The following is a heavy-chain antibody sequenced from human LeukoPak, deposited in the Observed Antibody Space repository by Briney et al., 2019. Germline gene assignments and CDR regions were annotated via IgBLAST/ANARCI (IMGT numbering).Heavy chain of an antibody. CDR2: ISYDGSNK. Sequence: GGSLRLSCAASGFTFSSYGMHWVRQAPGKGLEWVAVISYDGSNKYYADSVKGRFTISRDNSKNTLYLQMNSLRAEDTAVYYCARGTFPLDAYYYYGMDVWGQGTTVTVSS. D-gene: IGHD3-16*01. CDR1: GFTFSSYG. V-gene: IGHV3-30*03. J-gene: IGHJ6*02. CDR3: ARGTFPLDAYYYYGMDV.